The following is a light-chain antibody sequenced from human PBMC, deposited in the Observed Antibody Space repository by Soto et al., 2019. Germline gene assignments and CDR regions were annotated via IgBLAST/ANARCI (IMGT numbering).Light chain of an antibody. CDR3: QQYGSSPLA. CDR2: GAF. Sequence: ESVLTQSPGTLSLSPGERATLSCRASQSVSSSYLAWYQQKPGHAPRPLNYGAFSRATGIPDRFSGSGSGTDFTLPISRLEPDYFAVYYCQQYGSSPLAFGGGTKVEIK. CDR1: QSVSSSY. J-gene: IGKJ4*01. V-gene: IGKV3-20*01.